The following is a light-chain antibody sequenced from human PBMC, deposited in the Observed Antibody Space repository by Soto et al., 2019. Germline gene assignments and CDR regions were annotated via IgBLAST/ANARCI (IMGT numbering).Light chain of an antibody. Sequence: EIVLTQSPGTLSLSPGERATLSCRASQSVSSSYLAWYQQKPGQAPRLLIYGASSRATGNPERFSGSGSGTDFTLTISRLEPEDFAVYYCQQYGSSPLYTFGQGTKLEIK. J-gene: IGKJ2*01. V-gene: IGKV3-20*01. CDR2: GAS. CDR3: QQYGSSPLYT. CDR1: QSVSSSY.